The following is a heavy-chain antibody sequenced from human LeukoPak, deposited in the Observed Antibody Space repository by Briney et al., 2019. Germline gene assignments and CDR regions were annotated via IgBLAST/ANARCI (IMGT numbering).Heavy chain of an antibody. Sequence: SETPSLTCTVSGGSISSYYWSWIRQPPGKGLEWIGYIYYSGSTNYNPSLKSRVTISVDTSKNQFSLKLSSVTAADTAVYYCARDRNNFWTGFYPLLDCWGQGTLVTVSS. CDR1: GGSISSYY. D-gene: IGHD3/OR15-3a*01. CDR2: IYYSGST. J-gene: IGHJ4*02. CDR3: ARDRNNFWTGFYPLLDC. V-gene: IGHV4-59*01.